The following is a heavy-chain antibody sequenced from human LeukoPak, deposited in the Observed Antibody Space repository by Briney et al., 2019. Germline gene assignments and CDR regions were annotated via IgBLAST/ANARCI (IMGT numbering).Heavy chain of an antibody. Sequence: SETLSLTCTVSGGSISSGGYYWSWIRQPPGKGLEWIGEINHSGSTNYNPSLKSRVTISVDTSKNQFSLKLSSVTAADTAVYYCARGEDSSSWSAPLDYWGQGTLVTVSS. CDR2: INHSGST. J-gene: IGHJ4*02. D-gene: IGHD6-13*01. V-gene: IGHV4-39*07. CDR3: ARGEDSSSWSAPLDY. CDR1: GGSISSGGYY.